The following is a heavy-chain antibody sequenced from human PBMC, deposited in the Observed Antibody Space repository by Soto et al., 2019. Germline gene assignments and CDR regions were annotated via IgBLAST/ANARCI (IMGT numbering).Heavy chain of an antibody. J-gene: IGHJ6*02. CDR1: GFPFSSYA. CDR3: AKVTPTGSSSWYYYYGMDV. V-gene: IGHV3-23*01. Sequence: GGSLRHSCAASGFPFSSYAMSWVRQAPGKGLEWVSAISGSGGSTYYADSVKGRFTISRDNFKNTLYLQMNSLRAEDTAVYYCAKVTPTGSSSWYYYYGMDVWGQGTTVTVSS. D-gene: IGHD6-13*01. CDR2: ISGSGGST.